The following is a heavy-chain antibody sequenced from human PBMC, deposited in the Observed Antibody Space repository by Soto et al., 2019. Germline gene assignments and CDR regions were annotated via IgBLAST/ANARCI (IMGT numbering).Heavy chain of an antibody. V-gene: IGHV1-18*01. Sequence: QVQLVQSGAEVKKPGASVKVSCKASGYTFTSYGISWVRQAPGQGLEWMGWISAYNGNTNYAQKLQGRVTMTTYTSTSPAYMELSSLSSDDTAVYYCASSVFVYCFDPWGQGTLVTVSS. J-gene: IGHJ5*02. D-gene: IGHD2-8*01. CDR3: ASSVFVYCFDP. CDR1: GYTFTSYG. CDR2: ISAYNGNT.